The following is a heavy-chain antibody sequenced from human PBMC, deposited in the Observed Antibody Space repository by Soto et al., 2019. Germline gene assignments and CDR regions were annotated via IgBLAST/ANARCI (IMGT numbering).Heavy chain of an antibody. CDR1: GGTFSSYA. J-gene: IGHJ4*02. CDR2: IMPSFGTA. CDR3: ASATDSSGYYDY. Sequence: QVQLGQSGAEVKKPGSSVKVSCKASGGTFSSYAISWVRQAPGQGLEWMGGIMPSFGTANYAQKFQGRVTITADKSTSTAYMELSSLRSEDTAVYYCASATDSSGYYDYWGQGTLVTVSS. D-gene: IGHD3-22*01. V-gene: IGHV1-69*06.